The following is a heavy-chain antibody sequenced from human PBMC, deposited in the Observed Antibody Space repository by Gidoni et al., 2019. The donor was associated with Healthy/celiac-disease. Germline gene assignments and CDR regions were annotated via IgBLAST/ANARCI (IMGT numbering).Heavy chain of an antibody. Sequence: QVKLVESGGGVVQPGRSLRLSCAASGFTFSSYGMHWVRQAPGKGLEWVAVISYDGSNKYYADSVKGRFTISRDNSKNTLYLQMNSLRAEDTAVYYCAKDAVPLPHYSNYGPRFDYWGQGTLVTVSS. J-gene: IGHJ4*02. CDR2: ISYDGSNK. CDR1: GFTFSSYG. V-gene: IGHV3-30*18. CDR3: AKDAVPLPHYSNYGPRFDY. D-gene: IGHD4-4*01.